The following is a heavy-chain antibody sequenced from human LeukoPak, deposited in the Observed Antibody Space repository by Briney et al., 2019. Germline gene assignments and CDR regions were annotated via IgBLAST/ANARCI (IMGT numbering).Heavy chain of an antibody. CDR2: IYYSGST. CDR1: GGSISSSSYY. J-gene: IGHJ4*02. CDR3: ARGTVTAPIDY. Sequence: SETLSLTCTVSGGSISSSSYYWGWIRQPPGKGLEWIGSIYYSGSTYYNPSLKSRVTISVDTSKNQFSLKLSSVTAADTAVYYCARGTVTAPIDYWGQGTLVTVSS. V-gene: IGHV4-39*01. D-gene: IGHD4-17*01.